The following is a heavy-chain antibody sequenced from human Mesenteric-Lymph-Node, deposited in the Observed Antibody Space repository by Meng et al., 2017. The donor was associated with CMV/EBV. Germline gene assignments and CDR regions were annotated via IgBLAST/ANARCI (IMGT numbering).Heavy chain of an antibody. CDR3: ARGGSDYSNHVDY. D-gene: IGHD4-11*01. CDR2: FNIFNGDT. CDR1: GYTVHSYG. Sequence: ASGYTVHSYGVSWVRQAPEHGREWIGWFNIFNGDTGYAQMFQVRVIMNRDISTSTAYLEGRSLKSDDTAVYYCARGGSDYSNHVDYWGQGTLVTVSS. J-gene: IGHJ4*02. V-gene: IGHV1-18*04.